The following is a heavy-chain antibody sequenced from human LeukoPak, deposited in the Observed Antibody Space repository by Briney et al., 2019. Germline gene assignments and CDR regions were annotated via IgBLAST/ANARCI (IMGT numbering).Heavy chain of an antibody. Sequence: SETLSLTCTVSGGSIRSYYWSWIRQPPGKGLEWIGYIYYSGSINYNPSLKSRVTISLDTSKNQFSLKLSSVTAADTAVYYCARHYSYEFDYWGQGTLVTVSS. D-gene: IGHD2-21*01. CDR3: ARHYSYEFDY. J-gene: IGHJ4*02. V-gene: IGHV4-59*08. CDR1: GGSIRSYY. CDR2: IYYSGSI.